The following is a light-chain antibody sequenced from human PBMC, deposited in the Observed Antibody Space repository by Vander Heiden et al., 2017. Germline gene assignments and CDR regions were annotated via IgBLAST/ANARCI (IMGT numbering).Light chain of an antibody. CDR1: QSVSSSY. CDR3: QQYGSSLT. Sequence: EIVLTPSPGTLSLSPGERATLPCRASQSVSSSYLAWYQQKPGQAPRLLIYGASSRATGIPDRFSGSGSGTDFTLTSSRLEPEDFAVYYWQQYGSSLTFGQGTRLEIK. CDR2: GAS. V-gene: IGKV3-20*01. J-gene: IGKJ5*01.